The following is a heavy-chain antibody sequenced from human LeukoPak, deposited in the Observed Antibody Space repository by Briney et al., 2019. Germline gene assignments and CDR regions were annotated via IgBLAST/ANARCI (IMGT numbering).Heavy chain of an antibody. D-gene: IGHD1-26*01. CDR1: GFIFSNYN. CDR3: ARADLSGSFFHPHFLDY. V-gene: IGHV3-21*01. CDR2: ISDSSSYI. J-gene: IGHJ4*02. Sequence: GGSLRLSCVASGFIFSNYNMNWVRQAPGKGLEWVSCISDSSSYIYYADSVKGRFTISRDNAKNSLYLQMSSLRVEDTAVYYCARADLSGSFFHPHFLDYWGQGIPVTVSS.